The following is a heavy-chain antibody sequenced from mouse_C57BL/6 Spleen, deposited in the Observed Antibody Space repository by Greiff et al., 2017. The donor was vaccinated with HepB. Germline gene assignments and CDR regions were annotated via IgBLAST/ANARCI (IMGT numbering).Heavy chain of an antibody. CDR3: ARRGVLRTGDYFDY. V-gene: IGHV5-4*01. CDR1: GFTFSSYA. J-gene: IGHJ2*01. CDR2: ISDGGSYT. Sequence: EVQLVESGGGLVKPGGSLKLSCAASGFTFSSYAMSWVRQTPEKRLEWVATISDGGSYTYYPDNVKGRFTISRDNAKNNLYLQMSHLKSEDTAMYYCARRGVLRTGDYFDYWGQGTTLTVSS. D-gene: IGHD1-1*01.